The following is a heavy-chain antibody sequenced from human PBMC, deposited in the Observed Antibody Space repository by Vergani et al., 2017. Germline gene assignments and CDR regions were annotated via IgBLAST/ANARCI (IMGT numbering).Heavy chain of an antibody. V-gene: IGHV3-21*01. CDR1: GFTFSSYS. D-gene: IGHD3-3*01. J-gene: IGHJ6*02. CDR3: ARSGPNRDRNYDDWSGYFGYHYYYGMDV. CDR2: ISSSSSYI. Sequence: EVQLVESGGGLVKPGGSLRLSCAASGFTFSSYSMNWVRQAPGKGLDWVSSISSSSSYIYYADSVKGRFTISRDNAKNSLYLQMNSLRAEDTAVYYCARSGPNRDRNYDDWSGYFGYHYYYGMDVWGQGTMVTVSS.